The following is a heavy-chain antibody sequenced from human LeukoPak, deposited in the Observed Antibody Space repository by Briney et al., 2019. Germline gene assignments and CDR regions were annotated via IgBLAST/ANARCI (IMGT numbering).Heavy chain of an antibody. V-gene: IGHV3-48*01. J-gene: IGHJ4*02. CDR1: GFTFSNYA. CDR2: ISSSGSTI. CDR3: ARAGQRGGYDDRTIDY. D-gene: IGHD5-12*01. Sequence: PGGSLRLSCAASGFTFSNYALTWVRQAPGKGLEWVSYISSSGSTIFYADSVKGRFTISRDNSKNTLYLQMNSLRAEDTAVYYCARAGQRGGYDDRTIDYWGQGTLVTVSS.